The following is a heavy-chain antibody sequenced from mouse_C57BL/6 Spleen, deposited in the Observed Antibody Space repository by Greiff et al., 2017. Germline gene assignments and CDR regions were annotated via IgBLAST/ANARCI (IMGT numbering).Heavy chain of an antibody. CDR1: GFTFTDYY. D-gene: IGHD2-4*01. Sequence: EVMLVESGGGLVQPGGSLSLSCAASGFTFTDYYMSWVRQPPGKALEWLGFISNKANGYTTEYSASVKGRFTISRDNSQSILYLQMNALRAGDSATYYCARYWDDYENYARDYGGQGTSVTVSS. V-gene: IGHV7-3*01. J-gene: IGHJ4*01. CDR2: ISNKANGYTT. CDR3: ARYWDDYENYARDY.